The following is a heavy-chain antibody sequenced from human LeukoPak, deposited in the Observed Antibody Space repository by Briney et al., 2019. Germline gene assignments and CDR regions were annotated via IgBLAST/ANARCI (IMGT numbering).Heavy chain of an antibody. CDR2: IHASGTT. D-gene: IGHD3-10*01. Sequence: SETLSLTCNVSGGSISSYFWTWIRQPAGKGLEWIGRIHASGTTNYNSSLKSRVSMSVDTSKNQFSLRLTSVTAADTAVYFCARDGADVYGRAFDYWGQGTLVSVSS. V-gene: IGHV4-4*07. CDR3: ARDGADVYGRAFDY. J-gene: IGHJ4*02. CDR1: GGSISSYF.